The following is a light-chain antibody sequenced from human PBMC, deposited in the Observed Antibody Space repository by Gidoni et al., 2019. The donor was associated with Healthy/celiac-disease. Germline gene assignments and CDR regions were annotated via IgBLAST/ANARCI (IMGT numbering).Light chain of an antibody. Sequence: SYERTQPPSVSGSPGQTASITCSGDKLGAKYACWSQQKPGPSPVLVIYQDSKRPSGIPERFSGSTSGNTATLTISGTQAMDEADYYCQAWDSSIVVFGGGTKLTVL. CDR2: QDS. CDR1: KLGAKY. CDR3: QAWDSSIVV. J-gene: IGLJ2*01. V-gene: IGLV3-1*01.